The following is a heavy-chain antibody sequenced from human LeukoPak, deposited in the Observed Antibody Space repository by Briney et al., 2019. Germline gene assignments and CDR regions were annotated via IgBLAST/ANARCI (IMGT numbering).Heavy chain of an antibody. CDR1: GFTFSAYS. V-gene: IGHV3-7*03. CDR2: IKLDGSEK. CDR3: ARDQYDTWSRRGNFDS. Sequence: PGGSLRLSCAASGFTFSAYSLTWVRLAPGKGLEWVASIKLDGSEKNYVDSVKGRFTISRDNTKNSLYLQMNSLRAEDTAVFYCARDQYDTWSRRGNFDSWGQGTLVIVSS. D-gene: IGHD3-3*01. J-gene: IGHJ4*02.